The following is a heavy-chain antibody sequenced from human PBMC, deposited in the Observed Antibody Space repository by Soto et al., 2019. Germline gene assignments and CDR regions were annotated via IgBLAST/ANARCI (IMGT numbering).Heavy chain of an antibody. Sequence: SETLSLTCAVSGYSISSSNWWAWIRQPPGKGLEWIGYIYYSGTTYYNPSLKSRVTMSVDTSKNQFSLKLTSVNTADTAIYYCTRGGDPYKTGHWGQGTLVTVSS. CDR1: GYSISSSNW. J-gene: IGHJ4*02. V-gene: IGHV4-28*01. CDR2: IYYSGTT. CDR3: TRGGDPYKTGH. D-gene: IGHD2-21*01.